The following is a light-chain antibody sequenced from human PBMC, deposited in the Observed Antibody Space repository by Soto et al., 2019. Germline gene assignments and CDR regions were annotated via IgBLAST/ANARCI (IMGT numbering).Light chain of an antibody. CDR2: YDS. CDR3: QGWDSRSDHPGG. Sequence: SYELTQPPSVSVAPGKTARITCGGNNIGRKSVHWYQQKPGQAPVLVIYYDSDRPSEIPERFSGSNSGNTATLTISRVEAEDEAYYYCQGWDSRSDHPGGFGTGTKLTVL. V-gene: IGLV3-21*04. J-gene: IGLJ1*01. CDR1: NIGRKS.